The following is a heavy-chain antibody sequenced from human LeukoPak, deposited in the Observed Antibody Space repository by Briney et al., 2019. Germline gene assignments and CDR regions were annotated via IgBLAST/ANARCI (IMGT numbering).Heavy chain of an antibody. D-gene: IGHD1-7*01. V-gene: IGHV3-30*04. CDR2: ISYDGSNK. Sequence: GGSLRLSCAASGFTFSSYAMHWVRQAPGKGLEWVAVISYDGSNKCYADSVKGRFTISRDNSKNTLYLQMNSLRAEDTAVYYCARNWNYGDVYYYYYYMDVWGKGTTVTVSS. CDR3: ARNWNYGDVYYYYYYMDV. J-gene: IGHJ6*03. CDR1: GFTFSSYA.